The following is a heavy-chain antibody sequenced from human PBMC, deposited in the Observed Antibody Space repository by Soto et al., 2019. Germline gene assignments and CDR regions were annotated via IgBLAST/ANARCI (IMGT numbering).Heavy chain of an antibody. V-gene: IGHV4-38-2*02. CDR2: MYESGLT. Sequence: TLSLTCAVSGYSISTAYYWGWIRQPPGKGREWIGSMYESGLTYYNASLKSRVTISVDTSKNEFSLKVSSVTAADTAVYYCARDGGSYGHFDYWGQGILVTVSS. CDR3: ARDGGSYGHFDY. CDR1: GYSISTAYY. J-gene: IGHJ4*02. D-gene: IGHD2-15*01.